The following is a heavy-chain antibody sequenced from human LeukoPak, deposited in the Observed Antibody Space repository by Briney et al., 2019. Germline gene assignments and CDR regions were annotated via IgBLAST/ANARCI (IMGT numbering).Heavy chain of an antibody. D-gene: IGHD6-13*01. CDR2: INAGNGNT. CDR1: GYTFTSYA. V-gene: IGHV1-3*01. CDR3: ARDPHRIAAAVGGLQY. Sequence: ASVKVSCKASGYTFTSYAMHWVRQAPGQRLEWMGWINAGNGNTKYSQKFQGRVTITRDTSASTAYMELSSLRSEDTAVYYCARDPHRIAAAVGGLQYWGQGTLVTVSS. J-gene: IGHJ4*02.